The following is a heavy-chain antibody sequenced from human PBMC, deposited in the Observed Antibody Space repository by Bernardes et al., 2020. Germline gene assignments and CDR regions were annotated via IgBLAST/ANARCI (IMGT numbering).Heavy chain of an antibody. D-gene: IGHD3-10*01. CDR3: ARFLSVVYYGSGNESAFDP. CDR1: GGSISSGGYY. V-gene: IGHV4-31*03. CDR2: IYYSGST. Sequence: SETLSLTCTVSGGSISSGGYYWSWIRQHPGKGLEWIGYIYYSGSTYYNPSLKSRVTISVDTSKNQFSLKLSSVTAADTAVYYCARFLSVVYYGSGNESAFDPWGQGTLVTVSS. J-gene: IGHJ5*02.